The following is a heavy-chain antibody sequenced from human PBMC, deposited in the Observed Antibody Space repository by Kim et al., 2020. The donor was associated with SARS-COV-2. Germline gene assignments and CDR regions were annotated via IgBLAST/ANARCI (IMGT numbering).Heavy chain of an antibody. CDR2: IWYDGSNK. CDR1: GFTFSSYG. J-gene: IGHJ4*02. CDR3: AKDTYSGSYLDFDY. Sequence: GGSLRLSCAASGFTFSSYGMHWVRQAPGKGLEWVAVIWYDGSNKYYADSVKGRFTISRDNSKNTLYLQMNSLRAEDTAVYYCAKDTYSGSYLDFDYWGQGTLVTVSS. D-gene: IGHD1-26*01. V-gene: IGHV3-33*06.